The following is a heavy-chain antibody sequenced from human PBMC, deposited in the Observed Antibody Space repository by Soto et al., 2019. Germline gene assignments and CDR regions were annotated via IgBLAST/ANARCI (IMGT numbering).Heavy chain of an antibody. Sequence: ASVKVSCKASGYTFTSYGISWVRQAPGQGLEWMGWISAYNGNTNYAQKLQGRVTMTTDTSASTAYMELRSLRSDDTAVYYCARDGIRIRGSDGNDYWGQGTLVTVSS. CDR1: GYTFTSYG. D-gene: IGHD5-12*01. J-gene: IGHJ4*02. V-gene: IGHV1-18*01. CDR2: ISAYNGNT. CDR3: ARDGIRIRGSDGNDY.